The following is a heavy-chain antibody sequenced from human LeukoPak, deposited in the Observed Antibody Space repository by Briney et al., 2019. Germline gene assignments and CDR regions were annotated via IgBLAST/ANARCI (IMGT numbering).Heavy chain of an antibody. CDR2: INPKSGGT. D-gene: IGHD2-2*01. J-gene: IGHJ6*02. Sequence: ASVKVSCKGSGYIFPDYYIYWVRQAPGQGLEWMGRINPKSGGTNYAQKFQGRVTMTRDTSISTVYMELSRLRSDDTAVYYCARDGGYCSSGTICYSRAEYYYYGMDVWGQGTTVTVSS. V-gene: IGHV1-2*06. CDR1: GYIFPDYY. CDR3: ARDGGYCSSGTICYSRAEYYYYGMDV.